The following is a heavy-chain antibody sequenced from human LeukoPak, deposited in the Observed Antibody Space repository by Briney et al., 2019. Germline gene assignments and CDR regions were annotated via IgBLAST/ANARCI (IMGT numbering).Heavy chain of an antibody. Sequence: SETLSLTCTVSGDSRSDYHWNWIRQPAGKGLEWIGRIYTSGSTNYNPSLKSRVTMSVGRSKSRFFLKLNSVTAADTAVYYCARAMYDSSGYYYFDYWGQGTLVTVSS. CDR3: ARAMYDSSGYYYFDY. V-gene: IGHV4-4*07. J-gene: IGHJ4*02. CDR1: GDSRSDYH. CDR2: IYTSGST. D-gene: IGHD3-22*01.